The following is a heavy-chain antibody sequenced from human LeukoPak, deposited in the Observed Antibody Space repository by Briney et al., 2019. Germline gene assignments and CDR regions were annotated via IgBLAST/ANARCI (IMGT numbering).Heavy chain of an antibody. CDR3: ARLSSKGNKGWFDP. CDR2: IYYSGST. D-gene: IGHD1/OR15-1a*01. V-gene: IGHV4-61*08. J-gene: IGHJ5*02. CDR1: GGSISIGGYY. Sequence: SETLSLTCTVSGGSISIGGYYWSWIRQHPGKGLEWIGYIYYSGSTNYNPSLKSRVTISVDTSKNQFSLKLSSVTAADTAVYYCARLSSKGNKGWFDPWGQGTLVTVSS.